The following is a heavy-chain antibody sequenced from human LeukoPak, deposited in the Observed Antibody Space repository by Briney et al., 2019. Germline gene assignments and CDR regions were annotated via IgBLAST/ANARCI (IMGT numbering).Heavy chain of an antibody. CDR2: IYRDGNT. CDR1: GFTGSSNY. V-gene: IGHV3-53*01. D-gene: IGHD2-2*01. J-gene: IGHJ4*02. Sequence: GGSLRLSCAAPGFTGSSNYMSWVRQAPGKGLEWVSVIYRDGNTYYADSVKGRFTISRDNSKNTLYLQMNSLRAEDTAVYYCARDNCSSTSCYEVGGQGTLVTVSS. CDR3: ARDNCSSTSCYEV.